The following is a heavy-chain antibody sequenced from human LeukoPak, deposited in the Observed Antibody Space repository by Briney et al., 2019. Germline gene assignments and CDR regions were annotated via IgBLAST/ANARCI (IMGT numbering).Heavy chain of an antibody. CDR1: GGFISSYY. D-gene: IGHD4-17*01. CDR2: IYYSGST. Sequence: SETLSLTCTVSGGFISSYYWSWIRQPPGKGLEWIGYIYYSGSTNYNPSLKSRVTISVDTSKNQFSLKLSSVTAADTAVYYCARHGKGTMTTVTTWAMDVWGQGTTVTVSS. J-gene: IGHJ6*02. V-gene: IGHV4-59*08. CDR3: ARHGKGTMTTVTTWAMDV.